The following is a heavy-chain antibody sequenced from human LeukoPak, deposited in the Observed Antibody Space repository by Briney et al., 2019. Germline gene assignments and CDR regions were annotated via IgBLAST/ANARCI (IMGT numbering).Heavy chain of an antibody. CDR1: GYSLTSYW. CDR2: IYPGDSDT. CDR3: ARRRDPGAFDI. Sequence: GESLKISCKGSGYSLTSYWIGWVRQMPGKGLEWIGIIYPGDSDTIYSPSFQGQVTISADKPISTAYLQWSSLKASDTAMYYCARRRDPGAFDIWGQGTMVTVSS. V-gene: IGHV5-51*01. D-gene: IGHD5-24*01. J-gene: IGHJ3*02.